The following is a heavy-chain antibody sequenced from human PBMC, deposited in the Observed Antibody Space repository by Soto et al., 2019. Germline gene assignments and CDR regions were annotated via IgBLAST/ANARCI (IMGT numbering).Heavy chain of an antibody. V-gene: IGHV4-39*01. CDR3: AGGDYYHSSGYYFYYYTMDV. CDR2: VYYGGST. D-gene: IGHD3-22*01. CDR1: GGSISSSSYY. Sequence: SETLSLTCTVSGGSISSSSYYWGWIRQPPGKGLEWIGNVYYGGSTYYNTSLKSRVTISVETSKSQFSLKLSSVTAADTAVYYCAGGDYYHSSGYYFYYYTMDVWGQWTTVTVSS. J-gene: IGHJ6*02.